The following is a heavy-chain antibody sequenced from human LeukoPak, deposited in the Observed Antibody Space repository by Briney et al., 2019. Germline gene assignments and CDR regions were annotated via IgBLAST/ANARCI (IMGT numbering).Heavy chain of an antibody. CDR3: ARAPGWYSSGWTPDY. CDR2: ISSNGGST. Sequence: HPGGSLRLSCAASGFTFSSYAMHWVRQAPGKGLEYVSAISSNGGSTYYANSVKGRFTISRDNSKNTPYLQMGSLRAEDMAVYYCARAPGWYSSGWTPDYWGQGTLVTVSS. D-gene: IGHD6-19*01. V-gene: IGHV3-64*01. CDR1: GFTFSSYA. J-gene: IGHJ4*02.